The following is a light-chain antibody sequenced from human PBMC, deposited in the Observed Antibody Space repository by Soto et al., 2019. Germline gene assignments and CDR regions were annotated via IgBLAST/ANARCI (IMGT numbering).Light chain of an antibody. CDR2: EVN. CDR1: SSDVGAYNY. J-gene: IGLJ1*01. Sequence: QSVLTQPPSAPGSPGQSVTISCTGTSSDVGAYNYVSWYQHHPGKAPKLMVYEVNKRPSGVPDRFSGSKSGNTGSLTVSGLQAEDEADYYCTSHAGTINFPYIFGTGTKVTVL. CDR3: TSHAGTINFPYI. V-gene: IGLV2-8*01.